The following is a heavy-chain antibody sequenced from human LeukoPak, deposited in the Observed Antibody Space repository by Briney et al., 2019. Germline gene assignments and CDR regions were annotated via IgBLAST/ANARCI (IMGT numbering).Heavy chain of an antibody. CDR2: IWYDGSNK. Sequence: GGSLRLSCAASGFTFSSYGMHWVRQAPGKGLECVAVIWYDGSNKYYADSVRGRFTISRDNSKNTLYLQMNSLRAEDTAVYYCARDTPTPDYGMDVWGQGTTVTVSS. CDR1: GFTFSSYG. CDR3: ARDTPTPDYGMDV. J-gene: IGHJ6*02. D-gene: IGHD2-15*01. V-gene: IGHV3-33*01.